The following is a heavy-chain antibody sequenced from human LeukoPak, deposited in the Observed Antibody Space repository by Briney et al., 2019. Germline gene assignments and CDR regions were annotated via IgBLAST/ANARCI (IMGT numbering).Heavy chain of an antibody. CDR2: INHSGST. D-gene: IGHD3-3*01. V-gene: IGHV4-34*01. CDR3: ARWSGVPNWFDP. CDR1: GGSFSAYY. Sequence: SVTLSLTCAVYGGSFSAYYWSWIRQPPGKGLEWIGEINHSGSTNYNPSLKSRVTISIDTSMNQFSLNLSSVTAADTAVYYCARWSGVPNWFDPWGQGTLVTVSS. J-gene: IGHJ5*02.